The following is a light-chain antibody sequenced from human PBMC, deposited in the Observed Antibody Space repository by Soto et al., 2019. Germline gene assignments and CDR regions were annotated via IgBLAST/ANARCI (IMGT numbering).Light chain of an antibody. CDR3: QQYGRSPFT. CDR2: DAS. CDR1: QSVSSSD. V-gene: IGKV3-20*01. Sequence: EIVLTQSPGTLSLSPGERATVSCRASQSVSSSDLAWYQQKPGQAPRLLIYDASSRATGIPARFSGSGSGTDFTLTISRLEPEDFAVYYCQQYGRSPFTFGPGTKVDIK. J-gene: IGKJ3*01.